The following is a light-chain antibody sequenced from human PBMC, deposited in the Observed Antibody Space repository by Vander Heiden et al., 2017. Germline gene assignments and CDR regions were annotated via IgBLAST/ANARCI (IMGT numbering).Light chain of an antibody. Sequence: QSALTQPPSASGSPGQSVTISCTGTSSDVGRYNYVSWYQQHPGKAPKLMIYEVSKRPSGVPDRFSGSKSGNTASLTVSGLQAEDEADYYCSSYASGNIVLFGGGTKLTVL. CDR3: SSYASGNIVL. CDR1: SSDVGRYNY. J-gene: IGLJ2*01. V-gene: IGLV2-8*01. CDR2: EVS.